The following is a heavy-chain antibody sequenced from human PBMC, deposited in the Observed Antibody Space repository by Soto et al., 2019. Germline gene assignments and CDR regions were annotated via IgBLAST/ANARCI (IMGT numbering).Heavy chain of an antibody. V-gene: IGHV3-13*01. CDR1: GFTFSSYD. CDR3: ARGPYATPDSTLDYYYYYYMDV. D-gene: IGHD1-26*01. CDR2: IGTAGDT. Sequence: GGSLRLSCAASGFTFSSYDMHWVRQATGKGLEWVSAIGTAGDTYYPGSVKGRFTISRENAKNSLYLQMNSLRAGDTAVYYCARGPYATPDSTLDYYYYYYMDVWGKGTTVTVSS. J-gene: IGHJ6*03.